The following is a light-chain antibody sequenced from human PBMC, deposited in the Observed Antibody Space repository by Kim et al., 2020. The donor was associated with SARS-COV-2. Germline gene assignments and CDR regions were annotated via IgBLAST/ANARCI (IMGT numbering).Light chain of an antibody. J-gene: IGKJ5*01. CDR1: QSVSSY. CDR3: QQRSNSPIT. CDR2: DAS. V-gene: IGKV3-11*01. Sequence: EIVLTQSPATLSLSPGERATLSCRASQSVSSYLAWYQQKPGQAPRLLIYDASNRATGIPARFSGSGSGTDLTLTISSLEPEDFAVYYCQQRSNSPITFGQGTRLEIK.